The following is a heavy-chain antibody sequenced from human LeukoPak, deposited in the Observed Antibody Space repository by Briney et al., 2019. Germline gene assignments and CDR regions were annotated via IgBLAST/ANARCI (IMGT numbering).Heavy chain of an antibody. V-gene: IGHV3-23*01. Sequence: GGSLRLSCAASGFTFSSFAMSWVRQAPGKGLEWVSAISGGGGSTYYADSVKGQFTISRDNLKNTLYLQMNSLRVEDTAVYYCAKSISGSGSYYNVQFDFWGQGTLVTVSS. CDR1: GFTFSSFA. D-gene: IGHD3-10*01. J-gene: IGHJ4*02. CDR2: ISGGGGST. CDR3: AKSISGSGSYYNVQFDF.